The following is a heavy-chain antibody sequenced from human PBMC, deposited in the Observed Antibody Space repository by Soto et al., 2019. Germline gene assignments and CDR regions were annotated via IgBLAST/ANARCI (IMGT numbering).Heavy chain of an antibody. J-gene: IGHJ6*02. V-gene: IGHV3-30*18. Sequence: GGSLRLSCEGSGFKFRDYGIHWVRQAPGKGLEWVAVVSCDGSKAYYADSVKGRFTISRDNSKNSVDLQMNSLRPEDTGIYYCAKDRSLGHCSGGDCYYYYGTDVWGQGTTVTVSS. D-gene: IGHD2-15*01. CDR1: GFKFRDYG. CDR2: VSCDGSKA. CDR3: AKDRSLGHCSGGDCYYYYGTDV.